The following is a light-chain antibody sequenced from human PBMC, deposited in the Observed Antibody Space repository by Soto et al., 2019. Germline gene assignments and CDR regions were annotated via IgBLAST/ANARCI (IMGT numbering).Light chain of an antibody. Sequence: DIQMTQSPSSLSASVGDRVTITCRASQSISSSLNWYQQKPGTAPNLLIYAASSLQSGVPSRFSGSGSGTYFTLTISSLQPEDFATYYCQQSYSTPRTFGQGTKLEIK. CDR3: QQSYSTPRT. J-gene: IGKJ2*01. CDR2: AAS. V-gene: IGKV1-39*01. CDR1: QSISSS.